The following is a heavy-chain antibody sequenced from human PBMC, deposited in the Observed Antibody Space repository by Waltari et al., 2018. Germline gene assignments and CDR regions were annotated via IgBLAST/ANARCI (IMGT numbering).Heavy chain of an antibody. J-gene: IGHJ6*02. V-gene: IGHV3-23*01. Sequence: EVQLLESGGGLVQPGGSLRLSCAASGFTFSSYAMSWVRQAPGKGLEWVSAISGSGGSTYYADSVKGRFTISRDNSKNTLYLQMNSLRAEDTAVYYCAKDSPTVTTSYYYGMDVWGQGTTVTVSS. CDR1: GFTFSSYA. CDR3: AKDSPTVTTSYYYGMDV. CDR2: ISGSGGST. D-gene: IGHD4-17*01.